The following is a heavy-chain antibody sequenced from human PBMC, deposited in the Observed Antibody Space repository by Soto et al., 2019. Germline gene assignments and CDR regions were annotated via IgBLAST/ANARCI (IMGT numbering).Heavy chain of an antibody. D-gene: IGHD2-15*01. CDR2: IKSKTDGGTT. CDR3: TTDRRYCIGGSCYEIDY. J-gene: IGHJ4*02. Sequence: EVQLVESGGGLVKPGGSLRLSCAASGFTFSNAWMNWVRQAPGKGLEWVGRIKSKTDGGTTDYAAPVKGRFTISIDDSKNTLYLQMNSLKTEDTAVYYCTTDRRYCIGGSCYEIDYWGQGTLVTVSS. V-gene: IGHV3-15*07. CDR1: GFTFSNAW.